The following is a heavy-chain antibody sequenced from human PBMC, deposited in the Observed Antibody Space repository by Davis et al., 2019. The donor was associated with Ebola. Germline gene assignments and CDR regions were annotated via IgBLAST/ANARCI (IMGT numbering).Heavy chain of an antibody. D-gene: IGHD3-22*01. CDR3: ARRGYYYDSSGYHLGAFDI. J-gene: IGHJ3*02. Sequence: SETLSLTCTVSGGSISSSSYYWGWIRQPPGKGLEWIGSIYYSGSTNYNPSLKSRVTISVDTSKNQFSLKLSSVTAADTAVYYCARRGYYYDSSGYHLGAFDIWGQGTMVTVSS. CDR2: IYYSGST. CDR1: GGSISSSSYY. V-gene: IGHV4-39*07.